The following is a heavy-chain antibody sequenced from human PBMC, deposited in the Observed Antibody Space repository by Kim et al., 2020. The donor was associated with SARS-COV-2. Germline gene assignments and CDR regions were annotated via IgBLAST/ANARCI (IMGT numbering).Heavy chain of an antibody. CDR1: GFTSSDYY. Sequence: GGSLRLSCAASGFTSSDYYMSWIRQAPGKGLEWVSYISGSGTYTNYPDSVKGRFIISRDNAKNSLYLQMNSLRDEDTAVYYCARRMVRGSYYYGLDVWGQGTAVTVSS. V-gene: IGHV3-11*06. D-gene: IGHD3-10*01. CDR2: ISGSGTYT. J-gene: IGHJ6*02. CDR3: ARRMVRGSYYYGLDV.